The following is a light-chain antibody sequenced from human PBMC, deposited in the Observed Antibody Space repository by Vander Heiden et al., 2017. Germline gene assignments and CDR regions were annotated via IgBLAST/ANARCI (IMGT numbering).Light chain of an antibody. CDR3: QQSYSSPLYT. J-gene: IGKJ2*01. CDR1: QSISSY. Sequence: DIQMTQSPSSLSASVGDRVTITCRASQSISSYLNWYQQKPGKAPNLLIYAASNLKSGVPSRFSGSGSGTDFTLTISSGQPEDFATYYCQQSYSSPLYTFGQGTKLEIK. V-gene: IGKV1-39*01. CDR2: AAS.